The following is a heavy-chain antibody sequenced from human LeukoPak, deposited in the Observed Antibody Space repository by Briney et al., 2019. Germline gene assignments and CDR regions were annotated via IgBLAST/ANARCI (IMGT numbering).Heavy chain of an antibody. CDR2: ISGSGGTT. CDR1: GFTFSNYV. J-gene: IGHJ4*02. V-gene: IGHV3-23*01. D-gene: IGHD4-17*01. CDR3: AKTAAAVTMHYFDY. Sequence: GGSLRLSCAASGFTFSNYVLSWVRQAPGKGLEWVSTISGSGGTTYYADSVKGRFTISRDNSKNTLSLQMDSLRADDTAVYYCAKTAAAVTMHYFDYWGQGTLVTVSS.